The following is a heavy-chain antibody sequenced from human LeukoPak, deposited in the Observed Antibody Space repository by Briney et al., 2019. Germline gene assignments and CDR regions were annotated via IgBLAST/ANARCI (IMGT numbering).Heavy chain of an antibody. CDR3: AREGITGSSSWFWFDP. V-gene: IGHV1-2*02. D-gene: IGHD6-13*01. Sequence: ASVKVSCKASGYTFTDYYMHWVRQAPGQGLERMGWINPNSGGTNYAQKFQGRVTMTRDTSISTAYMELSRLRSDDTAVYYCAREGITGSSSWFWFDPWGQGTLVTASS. CDR1: GYTFTDYY. CDR2: INPNSGGT. J-gene: IGHJ5*02.